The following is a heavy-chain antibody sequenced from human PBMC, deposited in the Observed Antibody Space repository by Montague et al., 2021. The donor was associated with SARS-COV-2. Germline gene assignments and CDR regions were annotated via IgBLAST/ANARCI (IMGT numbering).Heavy chain of an antibody. Sequence: SETLSLTCAVYGGSFRGYSWSWIRQPPGKGREWIGEINHSGSTNYNPSLKSRVTISVDTSKNQFSLKLSSVTAADTAVYDCARGTITVTTFYYYYAMDVWGQGTTVTVSS. V-gene: IGHV4-34*01. CDR3: ARGTITVTTFYYYYAMDV. D-gene: IGHD4-17*01. J-gene: IGHJ6*02. CDR1: GGSFRGYS. CDR2: INHSGST.